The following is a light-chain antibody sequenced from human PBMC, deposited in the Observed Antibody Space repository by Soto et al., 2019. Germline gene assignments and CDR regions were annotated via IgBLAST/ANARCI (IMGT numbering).Light chain of an antibody. CDR3: QQYNNWLALT. Sequence: EIVMTQSPATLSVSPGERATLSCRASQSVSSNLAWYQQKPGQAPRLLFYGASTRATGIPARFSGSGSGTDFTLTISSLQSEDFAVYYCQQYNNWLALTFGGGNKVEIK. CDR2: GAS. J-gene: IGKJ4*01. V-gene: IGKV3-15*01. CDR1: QSVSSN.